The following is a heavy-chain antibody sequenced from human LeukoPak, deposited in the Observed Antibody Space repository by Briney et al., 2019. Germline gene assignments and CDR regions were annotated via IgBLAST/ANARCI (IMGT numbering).Heavy chain of an antibody. CDR1: GGSISSYY. CDR2: INHSGST. Sequence: SETLSLTCTVSGGSISSYYWSWIRQPPGKGLEWIGEINHSGSTNYNPSLKSRVTTSVDTSKNQFSLKLSSVTAADTAVYYCARAPRPDYSYYYGMDVWGQGTTVTVSS. V-gene: IGHV4-34*01. CDR3: ARAPRPDYSYYYGMDV. D-gene: IGHD4-11*01. J-gene: IGHJ6*02.